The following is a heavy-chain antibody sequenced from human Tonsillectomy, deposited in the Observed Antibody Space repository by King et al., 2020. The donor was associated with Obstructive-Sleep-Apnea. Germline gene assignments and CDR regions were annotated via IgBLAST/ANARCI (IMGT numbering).Heavy chain of an antibody. CDR3: ARGTVGADY. J-gene: IGHJ4*02. CDR2: MNPNSGNT. D-gene: IGHD1-26*01. V-gene: IGHV1-8*01. Sequence: VQLVESGAEVKKPGASVKVSCKASGYTFGSYDINWVREATGQGLEWMGWMNPNSGNTGYAQKVQGRVTMTRDTSISTAYMELNSLTSEDTAVYYCARGTVGADYWGQGTLVTVSS. CDR1: GYTFGSYD.